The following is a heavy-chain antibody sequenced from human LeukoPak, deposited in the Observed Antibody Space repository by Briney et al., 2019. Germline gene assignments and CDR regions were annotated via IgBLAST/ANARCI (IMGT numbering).Heavy chain of an antibody. Sequence: GPSVKVSCKASGYTFSSYSVHWVRQAPGQGLDWMGIINPSGGSTNYEQKFQGRVTMTRDTSTSTVYMQLSSLRSEDTAVYYCARAISPVAYYGMDVWGQGTTVTVSS. CDR1: GYTFSSYS. D-gene: IGHD3-3*01. CDR3: ARAISPVAYYGMDV. V-gene: IGHV1-46*01. J-gene: IGHJ6*02. CDR2: INPSGGST.